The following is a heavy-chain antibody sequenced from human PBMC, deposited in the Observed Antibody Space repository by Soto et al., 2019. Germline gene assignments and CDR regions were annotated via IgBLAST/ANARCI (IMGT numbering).Heavy chain of an antibody. D-gene: IGHD6-13*01. CDR2: INSDGSST. V-gene: IGHV3-74*01. J-gene: IGHJ3*02. CDR1: GFTFSSYW. CDR3: ARDLSYSSSWDDAFDI. Sequence: GESLKISCAASGFTFSSYWMHWVRQAPGKGLVWVSRINSDGSSTSYADSVKGRFTISRDNAKNTLYLQMNSLRAEDTAVYYCARDLSYSSSWDDAFDIWGQGTMVTVSS.